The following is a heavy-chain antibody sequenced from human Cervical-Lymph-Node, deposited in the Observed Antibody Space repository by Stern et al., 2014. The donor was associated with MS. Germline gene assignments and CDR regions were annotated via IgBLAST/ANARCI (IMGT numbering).Heavy chain of an antibody. J-gene: IGHJ6*02. CDR3: ARSAGYYSSMDV. CDR1: GGTFSNYA. V-gene: IGHV1-69*01. D-gene: IGHD3-3*01. CDR2: ITPIFCTS. Sequence: VQLVQSGAEVKKRGSSVQVSCKTSGGTFSNYAFSWIRQAAGQGLEWMRVITPIFCTSTYAQRFQGRVTITAHESTSTSYMELSSLRSEDTALYYCARSAGYYSSMDVWGQGTTVTVSS.